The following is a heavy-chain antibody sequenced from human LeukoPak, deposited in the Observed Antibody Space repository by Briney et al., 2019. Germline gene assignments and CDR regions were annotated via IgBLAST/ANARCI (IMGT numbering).Heavy chain of an antibody. V-gene: IGHV2-5*01. CDR3: PHSWGPLWFGELPPPYFDY. CDR2: IYCNDDK. Sequence: ESGPTLVNPTQTLTLTCAFSGFSLSTSGVGVGWIRQPPGKALEWLALIYCNDDKRYSPSLKSRLTITQDTSKNKVVLKMPNMGPVDTATYYCPHSWGPLWFGELPPPYFDYWGQGTLVTVSS. D-gene: IGHD3-10*01. CDR1: GFSLSTSGVG. J-gene: IGHJ4*02.